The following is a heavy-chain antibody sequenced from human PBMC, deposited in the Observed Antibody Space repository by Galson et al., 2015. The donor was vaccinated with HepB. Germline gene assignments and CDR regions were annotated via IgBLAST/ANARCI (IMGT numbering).Heavy chain of an antibody. D-gene: IGHD3-10*01. CDR3: ARVHISYGSGTYSFGWFDP. V-gene: IGHV3-30*03. CDR2: ISYHGNSE. J-gene: IGHJ5*02. Sequence: SLRLSCAASGFIFNNYGMNWVRQAPGKGLEWVAVISYHGNSEYYADSAKGRFTVSRDNSKNTLYLQMNSLSVEDTAVYYCARVHISYGSGTYSFGWFDPWGQGALVTVSS. CDR1: GFIFNNYG.